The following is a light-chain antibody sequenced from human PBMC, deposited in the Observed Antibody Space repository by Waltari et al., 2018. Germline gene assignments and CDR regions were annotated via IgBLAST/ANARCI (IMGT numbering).Light chain of an antibody. Sequence: DIQMTQSPSSLSASVGDRVTITCRASQSISSYLNWYQQKPGKAPKLLIYAAFSLQSGVPSRVSGSRSGTDFTLTISSLQPEDFATYYCQQSYITPPTFGQGTKVEIK. CDR3: QQSYITPPT. CDR1: QSISSY. J-gene: IGKJ1*01. CDR2: AAF. V-gene: IGKV1-39*01.